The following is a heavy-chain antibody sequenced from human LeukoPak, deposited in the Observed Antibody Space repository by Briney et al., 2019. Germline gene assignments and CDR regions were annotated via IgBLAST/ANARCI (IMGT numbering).Heavy chain of an antibody. CDR1: GYTLTELS. CDR2: FDPEDSET. D-gene: IGHD3-10*01. V-gene: IGHV1-24*01. J-gene: IGHJ6*03. Sequence: GASVTVSCKVSGYTLTELSMHWVRQAPGKGLEWMGGFDPEDSETIYAQKFQGRVTMTEDTSTDTAYMELSSLRSEDTAVYYCATGSADYYYYYMDVWGKGTTVTVSS. CDR3: ATGSADYYYYYMDV.